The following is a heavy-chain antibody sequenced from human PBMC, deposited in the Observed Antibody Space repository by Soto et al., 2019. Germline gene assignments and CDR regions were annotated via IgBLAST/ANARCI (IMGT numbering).Heavy chain of an antibody. Sequence: QVQLVESGGGVVQPGRSLRLSCAASGFTFSSYAMHWVRQAPGKGLEWVAVISYDGSNKYYADSVKGRFTISRDNSKNTLYLQMNSLRAEDTAVYYCARDMGMATSHFDYWGQGTLVTVSS. CDR2: ISYDGSNK. J-gene: IGHJ4*02. CDR3: ARDMGMATSHFDY. CDR1: GFTFSSYA. D-gene: IGHD5-12*01. V-gene: IGHV3-30-3*01.